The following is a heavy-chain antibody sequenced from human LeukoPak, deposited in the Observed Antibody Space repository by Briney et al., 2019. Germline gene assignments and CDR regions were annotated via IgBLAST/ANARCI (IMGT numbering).Heavy chain of an antibody. CDR1: GFTFTSYA. V-gene: IGHV3-69-1*01. J-gene: IGHJ5*02. CDR3: AREDCSNVRCYGASDA. D-gene: IGHD2-2*01. Sequence: PGGSMRLSCVASGFTFTSYAMSWFRQAPGKGLEYVSSISSGNHMYYADSVKGRFTISRDNARNSLFLQMNNLRGEDTAVYYCAREDCSNVRCYGASDAWGQGTLVIVSS. CDR2: ISSGNHM.